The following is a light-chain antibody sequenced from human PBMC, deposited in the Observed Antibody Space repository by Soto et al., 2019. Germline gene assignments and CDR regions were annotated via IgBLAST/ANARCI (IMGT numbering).Light chain of an antibody. Sequence: EIVMTQSPATLSVSPGERATLSRRASQSVSSSLAWYQQKPGQAPRLLIYGASARATGVPARFSGSGSGTEFTLTISSLQSEDFAVYYCQQYNNWPPTWTFGQGTKVDIK. J-gene: IGKJ1*01. CDR1: QSVSSS. CDR2: GAS. V-gene: IGKV3-15*01. CDR3: QQYNNWPPTWT.